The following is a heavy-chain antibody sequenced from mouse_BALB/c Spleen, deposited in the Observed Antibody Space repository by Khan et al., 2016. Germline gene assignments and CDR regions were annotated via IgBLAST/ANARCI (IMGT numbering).Heavy chain of an antibody. CDR1: GFNIKDYY. J-gene: IGHJ4*01. Sequence: EVQLQQSGAELVRPGALVKLSCKASGFNIKDYYIHWVKQRPEQGLEWIGWIDPENGNTIYDPKFQAKASITADTSSNTAYLQLRSLTSEDTAVSYCASGSYEYDYDLDYWGQGTSVTVSS. CDR3: ASGSYEYDYDLDY. V-gene: IGHV14-1*02. CDR2: IDPENGNT. D-gene: IGHD1-1*02.